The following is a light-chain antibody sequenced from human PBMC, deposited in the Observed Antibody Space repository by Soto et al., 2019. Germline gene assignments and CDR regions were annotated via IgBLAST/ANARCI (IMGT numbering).Light chain of an antibody. V-gene: IGLV2-14*02. CDR2: EGS. Sequence: QSVLTQPASVSGSPGQSITISFIGTISDVGSYDLVSWYQQHPGKAPRLMIYEGSKRPSGVSNRFFGSKSGNTASLAISGLQAEDEADYYCSSYTTTSNYVFGTGTKVTVL. CDR1: ISDVGSYDL. J-gene: IGLJ1*01. CDR3: SSYTTTSNYV.